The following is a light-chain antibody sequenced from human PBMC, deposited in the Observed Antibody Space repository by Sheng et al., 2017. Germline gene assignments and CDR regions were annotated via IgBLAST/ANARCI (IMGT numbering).Light chain of an antibody. CDR2: WAS. Sequence: DIVMTQSPDSLAVSLGERATINCKSSQSVLYSSNNKNYLAWYQQKPGQPPKLLIYWASTRESGVPDRFSGSGSGTDFTLTISSLQAEDVAVYYCQQXYSMWTFGQGPRWKS. CDR3: QQXYSMWT. CDR1: QSVLYSSNNKNY. J-gene: IGKJ1*01. V-gene: IGKV4-1*01.